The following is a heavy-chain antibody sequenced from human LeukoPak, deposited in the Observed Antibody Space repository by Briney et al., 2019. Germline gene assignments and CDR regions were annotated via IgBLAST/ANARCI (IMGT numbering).Heavy chain of an antibody. V-gene: IGHV4-39*07. CDR3: ARWTVYGSGTRCFDY. CDR2: IYYSGST. D-gene: IGHD3-10*01. J-gene: IGHJ4*02. CDR1: GGSISSSSYS. Sequence: KPSETLSLTCTVSGGSISSSSYSWGWIRQPPGKGLEWIGSIYYSGSTYYNPSLKSRVTISVDTSKNQFSLKLSSVTAADTAVYYCARWTVYGSGTRCFDYWGQGTLVTVSS.